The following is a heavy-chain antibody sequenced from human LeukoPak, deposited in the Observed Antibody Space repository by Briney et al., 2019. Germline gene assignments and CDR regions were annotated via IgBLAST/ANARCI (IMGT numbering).Heavy chain of an antibody. D-gene: IGHD1-26*01. CDR1: GYTFTGYY. CDR2: INPNSGGT. CDR3: ARFSGSFPAAFDI. Sequence: GASVKVSCKASGYTFTGYYMHWVRQAPGQGLEWMGWINPNSGGTNYAQKFQGRVTMTRDTSISTAYMELSRLRSDDTAVYYCARFSGSFPAAFDIWGQGTMVTVSS. J-gene: IGHJ3*02. V-gene: IGHV1-2*02.